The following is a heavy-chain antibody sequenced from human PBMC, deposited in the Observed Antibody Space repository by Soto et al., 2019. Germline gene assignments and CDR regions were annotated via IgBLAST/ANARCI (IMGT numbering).Heavy chain of an antibody. CDR3: ARWDSNNNWFDP. CDR1: GYSFTSYW. CDR2: IDPSDSYT. J-gene: IGHJ5*02. D-gene: IGHD6-13*01. Sequence: ESLKISCKGSGYSFTSYWISWVRQMPGKGLEWMGRIDPSDSYTNYSPSFQGHVTISADKSISTAYLQWSSLKASDTAMYYCARWDSNNNWFDPWGQGTLVTVSS. V-gene: IGHV5-10-1*01.